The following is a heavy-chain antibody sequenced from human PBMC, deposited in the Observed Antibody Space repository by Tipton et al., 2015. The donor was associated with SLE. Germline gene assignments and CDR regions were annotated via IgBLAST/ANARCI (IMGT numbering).Heavy chain of an antibody. CDR2: IYHTGST. Sequence: TLSLTCTVSGGSISSSSYYWSWIRQLPKQGLEWIGWIYHTGSTDYNPSIKRRVTISGDTSKNQFSLRLSTVNAADTAVYDCERDYYDSGFESFDIWGQGTMVTVS. J-gene: IGHJ3*02. D-gene: IGHD3-10*01. V-gene: IGHV4-61*01. CDR1: GGSISSSSYY. CDR3: ERDYYDSGFESFDI.